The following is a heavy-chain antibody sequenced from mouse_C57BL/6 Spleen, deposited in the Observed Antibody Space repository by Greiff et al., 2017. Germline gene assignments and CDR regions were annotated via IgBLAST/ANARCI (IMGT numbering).Heavy chain of an antibody. CDR1: GYTFTSYW. Sequence: QVQLQQPGAELVKPGASVKMSCKASGYTFTSYWITWVKQRPGQGLEWIGDIYPGSGSTNYNEKFKSKATLTVDTSSSTAYMQLSSLTSEDSAVYYCARWGYDYCAWFAYWGQGTLVTVSA. CDR3: ARWGYDYCAWFAY. CDR2: IYPGSGST. D-gene: IGHD2-4*01. V-gene: IGHV1-55*01. J-gene: IGHJ3*01.